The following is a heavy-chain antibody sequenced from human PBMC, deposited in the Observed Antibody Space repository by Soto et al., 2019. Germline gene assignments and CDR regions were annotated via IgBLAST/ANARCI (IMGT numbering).Heavy chain of an antibody. CDR3: ARSRGPYDYVWGSYRHATPCGY. J-gene: IGHJ4*02. CDR1: GGTFSSYA. Sequence: ASVKGLCKASGGTFSSYAISWVRQAPGQGLKRMGGIIPIFGTANYAQKFQGRVTITADESTSTAYMDLSSLRSEDTAVYYRARSRGPYDYVWGSYRHATPCGYWGQGTLVTVSS. D-gene: IGHD3-16*02. CDR2: IIPIFGTA. V-gene: IGHV1-69*13.